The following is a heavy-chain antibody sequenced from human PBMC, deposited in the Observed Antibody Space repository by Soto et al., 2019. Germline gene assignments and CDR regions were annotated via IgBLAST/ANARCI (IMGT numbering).Heavy chain of an antibody. CDR1: GFTFHDYA. D-gene: IGHD6-13*01. Sequence: DVQLVESGGGLVQPGRSLRLSCAASGFTFHDYAMHWVRQAPGKGLEWVSGITWNSGSIGYADSVKGRFTISRDNAKNSLYLQMNSLRAEDTALYYCAKFGSAAVRDAFDIWGQGTMVTVSS. V-gene: IGHV3-9*01. J-gene: IGHJ3*02. CDR2: ITWNSGSI. CDR3: AKFGSAAVRDAFDI.